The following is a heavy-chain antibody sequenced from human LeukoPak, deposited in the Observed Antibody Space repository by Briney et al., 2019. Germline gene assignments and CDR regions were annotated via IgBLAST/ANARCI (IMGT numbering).Heavy chain of an antibody. CDR1: GFTFSSFD. CDR3: ARDSEGCFDF. Sequence: GGSLRLSCAASGFTFSSFDMSWVRQAPGKGLEWVSTLACLDTSCTEYYADSVKGRFSISRDNSRSTLSLQMNSLRVEDTAIYYCARDSEGCFDFWGQGILVTVSS. CDR2: CLDTSCTE. J-gene: IGHJ4*02. D-gene: IGHD3-10*01. V-gene: IGHV3-23*01.